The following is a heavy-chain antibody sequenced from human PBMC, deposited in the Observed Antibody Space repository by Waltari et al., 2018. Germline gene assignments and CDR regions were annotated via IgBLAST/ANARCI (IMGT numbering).Heavy chain of an antibody. V-gene: IGHV3-21*01. J-gene: IGHJ2*01. D-gene: IGHD1-26*01. CDR3: ARRQAQVGYFDL. CDR1: GFNFSSYS. Sequence: EVQLVESGGGLVKPGGSLRLSCAASGFNFSSYSLNWVRQAPGKGLEWVSSISSSSSYIYYADSVKGRFTISRDNAKNSLYLQMNSLRAEDTAVYYCARRQAQVGYFDLWGRGTLVTVSS. CDR2: ISSSSSYI.